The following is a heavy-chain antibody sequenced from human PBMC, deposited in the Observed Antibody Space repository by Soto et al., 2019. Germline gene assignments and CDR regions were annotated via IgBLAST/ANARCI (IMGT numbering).Heavy chain of an antibody. D-gene: IGHD1-26*01. Sequence: ASVKVSCKASGYTFTVYYMHWVRQAPGQGLEWMGWINPKSGGTMYPQKFQGRVTMTWDTSISTAHMALTRLRSDDTAVYYCARDLAKGGGSAGFDYWGQGTLVTVYS. CDR3: ARDLAKGGGSAGFDY. V-gene: IGHV1-2*02. CDR1: GYTFTVYY. J-gene: IGHJ4*02. CDR2: INPKSGGT.